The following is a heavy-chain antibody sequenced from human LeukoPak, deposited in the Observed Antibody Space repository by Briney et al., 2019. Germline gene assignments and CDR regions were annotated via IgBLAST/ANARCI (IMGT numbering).Heavy chain of an antibody. D-gene: IGHD3-16*02. CDR3: AKGGALYSSFDY. V-gene: IGHV3-30*02. J-gene: IGHJ4*02. CDR2: IRYDGSNK. CDR1: GFTFSSYG. Sequence: GGSLRLSPAASGFTFSSYGMHWVRPAPGKRLEWVACIRYDGSNKYYADSVKGRFTISRDNSKNTLYLQMNSLRAEDTAVYYCAKGGALYSSFDYWGQGTLVTVSS.